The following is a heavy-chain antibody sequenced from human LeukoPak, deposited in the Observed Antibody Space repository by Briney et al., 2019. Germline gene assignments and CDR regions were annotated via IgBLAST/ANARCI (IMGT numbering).Heavy chain of an antibody. Sequence: PSETLSLTCAVYGRSFSGYYWSWIRQPPEKGLEWIGYFYYRGYNNYNTSLKSRVPIPVKTSQNQSSLKLRPVTAGDTAVIYLRRYPSGPVDYWGQGTLVTVSS. CDR1: GRSFSGYY. J-gene: IGHJ4*02. CDR3: RRYPSGPVDY. CDR2: FYYRGYN. V-gene: IGHV4-59*12. D-gene: IGHD2-2*02.